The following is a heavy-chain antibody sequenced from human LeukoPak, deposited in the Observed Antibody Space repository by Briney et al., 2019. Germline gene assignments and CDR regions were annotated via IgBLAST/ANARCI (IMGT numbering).Heavy chain of an antibody. CDR1: GYTFTSYD. CDR3: ASGGGRWELPDDY. CDR2: MNPNTGDT. V-gene: IGHV1-8*01. J-gene: IGHJ4*02. Sequence: ASVKVSCKASGYTFTSYDINWVRQAPGQGLEWMGWMNPNTGDTDYAQKFQGRLNMTRNTSIRTAYMELSSLRFDDTAVYYCASGGGRWELPDDYWGQGTLVTVSS. D-gene: IGHD1-26*01.